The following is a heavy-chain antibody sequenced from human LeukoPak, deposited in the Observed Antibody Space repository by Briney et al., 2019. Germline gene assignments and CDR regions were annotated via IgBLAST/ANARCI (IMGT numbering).Heavy chain of an antibody. Sequence: GASVKVSCKASGGTFSSYAISWVRQAPGQGLEWMGRIIPIFGTANYAQKFQGRVTITTDESTSTAYMELSSLRSEDTAVYYCAKATSGSWGPFDYWGQGTLVTVSS. CDR1: GGTFSSYA. CDR3: AKATSGSWGPFDY. D-gene: IGHD1-26*01. CDR2: IIPIFGTA. V-gene: IGHV1-69*05. J-gene: IGHJ4*02.